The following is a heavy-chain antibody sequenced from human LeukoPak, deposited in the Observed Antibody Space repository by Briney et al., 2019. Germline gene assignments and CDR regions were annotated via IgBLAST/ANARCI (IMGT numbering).Heavy chain of an antibody. D-gene: IGHD4-17*01. CDR3: AKESTVTPGNVNWFDP. J-gene: IGHJ5*02. Sequence: GGSLRLSCAASGFTFSLYAMSWVRQAPGKGLEWISGISGRGDNTYYAESVKGRFTISRDNSKNTLYLRMKSLRAEDTAIYYCAKESTVTPGNVNWFDPWGQGTLVTVSS. CDR2: ISGRGDNT. V-gene: IGHV3-23*01. CDR1: GFTFSLYA.